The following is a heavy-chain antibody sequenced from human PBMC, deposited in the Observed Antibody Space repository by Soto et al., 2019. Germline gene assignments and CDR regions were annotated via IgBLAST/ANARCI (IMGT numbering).Heavy chain of an antibody. Sequence: QVQLQESGPGLVKPSQTLSLTCTVSGGSISSGGYYWSWIRQHPGKGLEWIGYIYYSGSTYYNPSLKSRVTISVDTSKNQFSLKLSSVTAADTAVYYCARAPILRYFDWLCYFDYWGQGTLDTVSS. D-gene: IGHD3-9*01. CDR3: ARAPILRYFDWLCYFDY. CDR2: IYYSGST. V-gene: IGHV4-31*03. CDR1: GGSISSGGYY. J-gene: IGHJ4*02.